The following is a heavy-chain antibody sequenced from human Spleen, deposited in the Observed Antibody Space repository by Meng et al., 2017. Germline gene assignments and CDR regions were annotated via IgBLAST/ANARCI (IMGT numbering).Heavy chain of an antibody. Sequence: GSLRLSCAVYGGSFSGNSWSWIRQPPGKGLEWIGEINQSGSTNYNPSLKSRVTISVDTSKNQFSLKLSSVTAADTAVYYCARDEDISAAGKLFGDYWGQGTRVTVSS. V-gene: IGHV4-34*01. CDR1: GGSFSGNS. CDR2: INQSGST. J-gene: IGHJ4*02. CDR3: ARDEDISAAGKLFGDY. D-gene: IGHD6-25*01.